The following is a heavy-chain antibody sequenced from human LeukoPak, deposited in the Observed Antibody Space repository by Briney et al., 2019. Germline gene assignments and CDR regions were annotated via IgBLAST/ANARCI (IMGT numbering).Heavy chain of an antibody. CDR3: SRGVTDTN. CDR2: INHSGST. Sequence: GSLRLSCAASGFTFSRYWMNWVRQPPGKGLEWLGEINHSGSTNYNPSLKSRVTISLDTSKNQFSLKLTSVTAADTAVYYCSRGVTDTNWGQGTLVTVSS. J-gene: IGHJ4*02. D-gene: IGHD4-23*01. CDR1: GFTFSRYW. V-gene: IGHV4-34*01.